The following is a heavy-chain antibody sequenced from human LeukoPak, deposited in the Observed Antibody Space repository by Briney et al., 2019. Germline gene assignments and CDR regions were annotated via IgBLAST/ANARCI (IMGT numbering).Heavy chain of an antibody. CDR3: ARDGMEGDYGDYVRPY. D-gene: IGHD4-17*01. CDR1: GFTFSSYG. Sequence: GESLRLSCAASGFTFSSYGMHWVRQAPGKGLEWVAVISYDGSNKYYADSVKGRFTISRDNSKNTLYLQMNSLRAEDTAVYYCARDGMEGDYGDYVRPYWGQGTLVTVSS. CDR2: ISYDGSNK. J-gene: IGHJ4*02. V-gene: IGHV3-30*03.